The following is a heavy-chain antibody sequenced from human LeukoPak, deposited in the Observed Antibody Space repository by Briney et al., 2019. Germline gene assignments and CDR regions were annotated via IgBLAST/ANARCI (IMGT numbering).Heavy chain of an antibody. CDR2: IRYDGSNK. V-gene: IGHV3-30*02. CDR1: GFTFSSYG. Sequence: GGSLRLSCVASGFTFSSYGMHWVRQAPGKGLEWVAFIRYDGSNKYYADSVKGRFTISRDNSKNTLYLQMNSLRAEDTAVYYCAKVTSRAYGDYVTTDYWGQGTLVTVSS. J-gene: IGHJ4*02. D-gene: IGHD4-17*01. CDR3: AKVTSRAYGDYVTTDY.